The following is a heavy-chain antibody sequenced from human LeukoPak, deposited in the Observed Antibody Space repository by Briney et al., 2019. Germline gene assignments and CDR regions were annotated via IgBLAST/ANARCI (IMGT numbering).Heavy chain of an antibody. CDR3: ARSLLYYYDSSGPEN. J-gene: IGHJ1*01. D-gene: IGHD3-22*01. CDR2: INTDGSST. Sequence: GGSLRLSCAASGXTFSNYWIHWVRQAPGKGLVWVSRINTDGSSTSYADSVKGRFTISRDNAKNTLYLQMNSLRAEDTAVYYCARSLLYYYDSSGPENWGQGSLVTVSS. CDR1: GXTFSNYW. V-gene: IGHV3-74*01.